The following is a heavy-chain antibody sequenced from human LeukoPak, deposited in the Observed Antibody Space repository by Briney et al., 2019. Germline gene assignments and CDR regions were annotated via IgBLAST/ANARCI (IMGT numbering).Heavy chain of an antibody. V-gene: IGHV3-7*01. Sequence: PGGSLRLSCAASGFTFSNYWMNWVRQAPGKGLEWVANIKEDGSDKYYVDSVKGRFSISKDNAKNSLYLQMNSLRAEDTAVYYCAKGGYYDSSGYSPGYFQHWGQGTLVTVSS. D-gene: IGHD3-22*01. J-gene: IGHJ1*01. CDR2: IKEDGSDK. CDR1: GFTFSNYW. CDR3: AKGGYYDSSGYSPGYFQH.